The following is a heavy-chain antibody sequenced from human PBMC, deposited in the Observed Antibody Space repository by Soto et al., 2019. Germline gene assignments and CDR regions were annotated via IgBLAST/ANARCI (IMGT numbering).Heavy chain of an antibody. J-gene: IGHJ4*02. CDR1: GYPFDSFD. D-gene: IGHD2-15*01. Sequence: QVQLVQSGAEVKKPGASVKVSCEASGYPFDSFDINWVRQAAGQGLEWMGWMNPDSGDTAVAQRFENSILMTRTTSTITAYMALSRLTPDASAVYFCGRPPGGVATPGDDYWGQGTLVTVSS. CDR2: MNPDSGDT. V-gene: IGHV1-8*01. CDR3: GRPPGGVATPGDDY.